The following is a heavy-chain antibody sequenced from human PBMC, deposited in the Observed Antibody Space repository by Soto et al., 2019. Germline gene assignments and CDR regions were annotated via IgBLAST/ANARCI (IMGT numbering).Heavy chain of an antibody. V-gene: IGHV4-59*01. CDR3: ARRSNSPTGWYYLDL. CDR1: GGSISSYS. J-gene: IGHJ4*02. CDR2: VYYNGVT. Sequence: SQTLPLTGTVCGGSISSYSWRSVRQHPGKGLEWIGYVYYNGVTKYNPSLKSRVTIPVDTSQNQFSLSFSSVTAADTAVYYCARRSNSPTGWYYLDLWGKGTLVTVSS. D-gene: IGHD6-19*01.